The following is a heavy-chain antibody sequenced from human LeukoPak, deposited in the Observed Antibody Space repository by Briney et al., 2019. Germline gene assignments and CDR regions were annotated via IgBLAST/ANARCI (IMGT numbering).Heavy chain of an antibody. V-gene: IGHV1-46*01. CDR3: ARQALSGGGSYYYYMDV. D-gene: IGHD2-15*01. J-gene: IGHJ6*03. Sequence: ASVKVSCKASGYTFTGYYMHWVRQAPGQGLEWMGIINPSGGSTSYAQKFQGRVTMTRDMSTSTVYMELSSLRSEDTAVYYCARQALSGGGSYYYYMDVWGKGTTVTVSS. CDR2: INPSGGST. CDR1: GYTFTGYY.